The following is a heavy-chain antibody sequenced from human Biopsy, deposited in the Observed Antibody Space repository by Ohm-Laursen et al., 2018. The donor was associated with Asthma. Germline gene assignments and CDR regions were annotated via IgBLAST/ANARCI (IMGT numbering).Heavy chain of an antibody. V-gene: IGHV1-58*01. J-gene: IGHJ4*01. Sequence: SVKVSCKASGVALSGYTFEWVRQARGLGLEWIAWIVFASGATNYAQNLQDRLTVTRDMSAGSVSMELRGLSSTDTAVHYCAAGRTSLQGESLIWGQGTLVSVSS. CDR3: AAGRTSLQGESLI. CDR1: GVALSGYT. CDR2: IVFASGAT. D-gene: IGHD2/OR15-2a*01.